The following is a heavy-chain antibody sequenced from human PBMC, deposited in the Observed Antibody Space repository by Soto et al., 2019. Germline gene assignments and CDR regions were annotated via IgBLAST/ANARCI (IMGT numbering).Heavy chain of an antibody. V-gene: IGHV3-64D*08. CDR1: GFTFSSYA. Sequence: GGSLRLSCSASGFTFSSYAMHWVRQAPGKGLEYVSAISSNGGSTYYADSVKGRFTISRDNSKNTLYLQMSSLRAEDTAVYYCVKAYWYYYDSSGLNAFDIWGQGTMVTVSS. CDR2: ISSNGGST. D-gene: IGHD3-22*01. CDR3: VKAYWYYYDSSGLNAFDI. J-gene: IGHJ3*02.